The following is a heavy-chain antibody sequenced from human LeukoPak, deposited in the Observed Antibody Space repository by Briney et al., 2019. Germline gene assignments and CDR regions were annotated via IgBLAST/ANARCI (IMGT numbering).Heavy chain of an antibody. J-gene: IGHJ4*02. D-gene: IGHD6-19*01. CDR1: GFTVSTNY. CDR3: AKDPRAVAALIIDY. CDR2: ISGSGGST. Sequence: GGSLRLSCAASGFTVSTNYMSWVRQAPGKGLEWVSAISGSGGSTYYADSVKGRFTISRDNSKNTLYLQMNSLRAEDTAVYYCAKDPRAVAALIIDYWGQGTLVTVSS. V-gene: IGHV3-23*01.